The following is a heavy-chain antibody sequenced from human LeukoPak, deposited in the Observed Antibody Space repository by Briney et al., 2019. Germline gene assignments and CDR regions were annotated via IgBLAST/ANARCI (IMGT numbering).Heavy chain of an antibody. CDR2: IYPGDSDT. CDR1: GYSFTSYW. V-gene: IGHV5-51*01. J-gene: IGHJ4*02. D-gene: IGHD1-26*01. CDR3: ARLGVGATGINYFDY. Sequence: GESLMISCKGSGYSFTSYWIGWVRQMPGKGLEWMGIIYPGDSDTRYSPSFQGQVTISADKSISTAYLQWSSLKASDTAMYYCARLGVGATGINYFDYWGQGTLVTVSS.